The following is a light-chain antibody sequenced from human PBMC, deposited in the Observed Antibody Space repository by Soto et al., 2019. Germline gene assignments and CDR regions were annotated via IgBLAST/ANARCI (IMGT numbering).Light chain of an antibody. CDR1: QGIGTY. CDR3: QESYSNTWT. Sequence: DIQMTQSPSSLSASVGDRVTITCRASQGIGTYLNWYQQKPGKAPNLLIYTASSLQSGVPSRFSGSGSGTEFNLTIKGLQPGDFATYYCQESYSNTWTFGQGTKVDI. CDR2: TAS. J-gene: IGKJ1*01. V-gene: IGKV1-39*01.